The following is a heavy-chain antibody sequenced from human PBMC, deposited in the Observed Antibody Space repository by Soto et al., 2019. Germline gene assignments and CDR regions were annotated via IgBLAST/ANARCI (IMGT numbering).Heavy chain of an antibody. CDR2: LIPVFGTA. J-gene: IGHJ5*02. CDR1: GGPFTSYA. V-gene: IGHV1-69*05. Sequence: GXSVKVSCKASGGPFTSYAIVWVRQAPGQGLEWMGGLIPVFGTANFAPKLQCRVTLTTDTSTSTAYMELRGLRSDDTAVYYCARGYSDILAGSLRGGWFDPWGQGTLGTGSS. CDR3: ARGYSDILAGSLRGGWFDP. D-gene: IGHD3-9*01.